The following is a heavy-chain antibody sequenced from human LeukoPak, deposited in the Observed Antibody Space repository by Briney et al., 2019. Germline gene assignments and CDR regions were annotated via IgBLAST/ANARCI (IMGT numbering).Heavy chain of an antibody. CDR3: ARAHIVVVTGVVNWFDP. CDR1: GYTFTSHG. V-gene: IGHV1-18*01. Sequence: ASVKVSCQAPGYTFTSHGISWVRHAPGQGLDWMGLISAYNGNTNYAQKLQGRVTMTTDTSTSTAYMELRSLRSDETAVYYCARAHIVVVTGVVNWFDPWGQGTLVTVSS. CDR2: ISAYNGNT. J-gene: IGHJ5*02. D-gene: IGHD2-21*02.